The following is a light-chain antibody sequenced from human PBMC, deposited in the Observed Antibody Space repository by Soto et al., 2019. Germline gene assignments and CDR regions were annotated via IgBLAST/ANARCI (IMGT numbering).Light chain of an antibody. Sequence: QSALTQPPSASGSPGQSVTISCTGDSSDVGGFNYVSWYQQHPGKAPKLMIYEVSKRPSGVPARFSGSKSGNTASLTVSGLQAEDEADYYCSSYACSNNFAFGGGTKLTVL. CDR2: EVS. CDR3: SSYACSNNFA. V-gene: IGLV2-8*01. J-gene: IGLJ2*01. CDR1: SSDVGGFNY.